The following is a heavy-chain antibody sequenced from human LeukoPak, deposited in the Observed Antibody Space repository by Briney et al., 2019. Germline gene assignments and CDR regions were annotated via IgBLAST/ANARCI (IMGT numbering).Heavy chain of an antibody. CDR2: IYTSGST. Sequence: PSETLSLTCTVSGGSISSYYWSWIRQPAGKGLEWIGRIYTSGSTNYNPSLKGRVIMSVDTSKNQFSLKLSSVTAADTAVYYCARDLIPVRGVIIGKGSFDHWGQGTLVTVSS. D-gene: IGHD3-10*01. J-gene: IGHJ4*02. V-gene: IGHV4-4*07. CDR1: GGSISSYY. CDR3: ARDLIPVRGVIIGKGSFDH.